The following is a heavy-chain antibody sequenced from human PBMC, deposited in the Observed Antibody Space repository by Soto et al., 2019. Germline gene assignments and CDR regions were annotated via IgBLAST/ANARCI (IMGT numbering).Heavy chain of an antibody. J-gene: IGHJ4*02. CDR1: VPTVQDHS. V-gene: IGHV3-9*01. D-gene: IGHD4-4*01. CDR3: IKESNPGGLDY. CDR2: ISWNSDRI. Sequence: GGSLRLSCVVSVPTVQDHSMHWVRQAPGKGLEWVSGISWNSDRIGYADSVKGRFTTSRDNAKNSLYLQMNTLSVEDTSFYYCIKESNPGGLDYWGQGT.